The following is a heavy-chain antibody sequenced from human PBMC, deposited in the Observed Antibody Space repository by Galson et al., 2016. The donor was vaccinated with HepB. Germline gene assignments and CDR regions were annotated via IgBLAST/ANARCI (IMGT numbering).Heavy chain of an antibody. CDR1: GITFDDAW. CDR2: IKSKNEGATT. D-gene: IGHD3-16*01. J-gene: IGHJ3*02. Sequence: SLRLSCAASGITFDDAWMSWVRQSPGKGLEWVGRIKSKNEGATTDYAAPVKGRFTISRDDSKNMLYLQMNSLKIEDTAMYYCTTDPVPRWELWVEAFDIWGQGTMVTVSS. V-gene: IGHV3-15*01. CDR3: TTDPVPRWELWVEAFDI.